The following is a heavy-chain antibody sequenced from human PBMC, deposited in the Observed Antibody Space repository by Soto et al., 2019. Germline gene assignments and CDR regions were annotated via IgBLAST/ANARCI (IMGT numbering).Heavy chain of an antibody. CDR2: IFSSGTT. V-gene: IGHV4-30-4*01. J-gene: IGHJ6*02. CDR3: ARVPSPFDYYYAMDV. Sequence: SETLSLTCTVSGDSISSGNKYWSWIRQAPGKGLEWIGYIFSSGTTYYNPSLKSRLTMSLDTSQNQFSLRLASVTDADSAVYYCARVPSPFDYYYAMDVWGQGTTVTVSS. CDR1: GDSISSGNKY. D-gene: IGHD3-16*01.